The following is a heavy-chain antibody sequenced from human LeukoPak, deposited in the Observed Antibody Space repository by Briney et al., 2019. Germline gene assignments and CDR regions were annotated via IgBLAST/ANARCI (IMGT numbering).Heavy chain of an antibody. CDR1: GFTFSSYA. J-gene: IGHJ5*02. CDR3: ARAGLITIFGVVITDTIYNWFDP. D-gene: IGHD3-3*01. Sequence: GSLRLSCAASGFTFSSYAMSWIRQPPGKGLEWIGEINHSGSTNYNPSLKSRVTISVDTSKNQFSLKLSSVTAADTAVYYCARAGLITIFGVVITDTIYNWFDPWGQGTLVTVSS. V-gene: IGHV4-34*01. CDR2: INHSGST.